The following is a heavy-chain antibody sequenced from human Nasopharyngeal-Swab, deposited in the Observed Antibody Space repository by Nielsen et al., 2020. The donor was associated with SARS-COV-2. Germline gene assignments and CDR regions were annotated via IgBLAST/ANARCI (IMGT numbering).Heavy chain of an antibody. Sequence: SETLSLTCTVSGDSIAYSTFYWGWIRQPPGKGLESIGNIYYNGNTYQNPSLKSRLTISVDKSKNQFSLQLSSVTAADTAVYYCVRSSSWYYFDYWAQGTQVAVSS. CDR2: IYYNGNT. D-gene: IGHD6-13*01. CDR3: VRSSSWYYFDY. CDR1: GDSIAYSTFY. V-gene: IGHV4-39*01. J-gene: IGHJ4*02.